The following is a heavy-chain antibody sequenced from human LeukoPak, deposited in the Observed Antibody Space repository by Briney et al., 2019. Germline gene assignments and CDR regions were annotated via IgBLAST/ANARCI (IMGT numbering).Heavy chain of an antibody. J-gene: IGHJ4*02. CDR1: GGSFSGYY. V-gene: IGHV4-34*01. Sequence: SETLSLTCAVYGGSFSGYYWSWIRQPPGKGLEWIGEINHSGSTNYNPSLKSRVTISVDTSKNQFSLKLSSVTAADTAVYYCARAMGDGYNYDSIYFDYWGQGTLVTVS. D-gene: IGHD5-24*01. CDR3: ARAMGDGYNYDSIYFDY. CDR2: INHSGST.